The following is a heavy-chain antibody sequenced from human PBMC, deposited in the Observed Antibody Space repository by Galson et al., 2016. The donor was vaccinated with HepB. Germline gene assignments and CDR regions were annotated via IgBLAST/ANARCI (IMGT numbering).Heavy chain of an antibody. CDR1: GFTFSEDW. Sequence: SLRLSCAASGFTFSEDWMTWVRQAPGKGLEWVANIKPDGRETYYVDSVKGRFTISRDNAKNSLYLQMSSLRAEETAVYYCAKKTYYSDTSPNGWFGPWGQGTLVAVSS. CDR3: AKKTYYSDTSPNGWFGP. D-gene: IGHD3-22*01. J-gene: IGHJ5*02. CDR2: IKPDGRET. V-gene: IGHV3-7*03.